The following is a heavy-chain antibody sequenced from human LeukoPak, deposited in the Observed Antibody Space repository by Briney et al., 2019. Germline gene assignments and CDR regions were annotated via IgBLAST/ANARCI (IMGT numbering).Heavy chain of an antibody. V-gene: IGHV1-2*02. CDR2: INPNSGGT. J-gene: IGHJ4*02. CDR3: ARVAGYSSGWGGIDY. CDR1: GYSFTGYY. D-gene: IGHD6-19*01. Sequence: GASVKVSRKASGYSFTGYYMHWVRQAPGQGLEWMGWINPNSGGTNYAQKFQGRVTMTRDTSISTAYMELSRLRSDDTAVYYCARVAGYSSGWGGIDYWGQGTLVTVSS.